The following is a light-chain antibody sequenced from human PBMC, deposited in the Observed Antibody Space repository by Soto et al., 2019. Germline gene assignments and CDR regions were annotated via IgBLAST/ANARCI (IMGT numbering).Light chain of an antibody. J-gene: IGKJ1*01. CDR2: AAS. Sequence: NLSPSSLSSSVGDRVTITCRASQCISNYLAWYQQKPGKVPKLLIYAASTLQSGVPSRFSGSGSGTDFTLTISSLQPEDVATYYCQKYKSALGTFGQGTKVDIK. V-gene: IGKV1-27*01. CDR3: QKYKSALGT. CDR1: QCISNY.